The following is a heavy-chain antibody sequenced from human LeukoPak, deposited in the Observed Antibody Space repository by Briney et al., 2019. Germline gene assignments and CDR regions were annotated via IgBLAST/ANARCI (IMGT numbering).Heavy chain of an antibody. Sequence: ASVKVSCKASGYTFTSYGISWVRQAPGQGLEWMGWISAYNGNTNYAQKLQGRVTMTTDTSTSTAYMELRSLRSDDTAVYYCAKKLWFEPNHYYYGMDVWGQGTTVTVSS. CDR1: GYTFTSYG. CDR2: ISAYNGNT. CDR3: AKKLWFEPNHYYYGMDV. J-gene: IGHJ6*02. V-gene: IGHV1-18*01. D-gene: IGHD3-10*01.